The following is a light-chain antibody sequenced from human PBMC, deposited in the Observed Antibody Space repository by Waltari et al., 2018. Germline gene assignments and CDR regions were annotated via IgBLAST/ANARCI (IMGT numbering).Light chain of an antibody. V-gene: IGLV2-23*01. CDR1: SEDVGTYNL. CDR3: CSFASTSTLNWV. J-gene: IGLJ3*02. CDR2: EGT. Sequence: QSALTQPASVSGSPGQSVTISCTETSEDVGTYNLVPWYQQHPGKVPQLMIYEGTKRPSGVSNRFSGSKSGNTASLTISGLQAEDEADYYCCSFASTSTLNWVFGGGTKLTVL.